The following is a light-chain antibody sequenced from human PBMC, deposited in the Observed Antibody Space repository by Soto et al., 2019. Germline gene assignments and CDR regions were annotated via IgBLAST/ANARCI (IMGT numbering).Light chain of an antibody. Sequence: QSALTQPASVSGSPGQSITISCTGTSSDVGDYNYASWYQQHPGKAPKLMIYDVSNRPSWVSNRFSGSKSGNTASLTISGLQAEDEADYYCSSYTSSNTLAVFGAGTKLTVL. CDR3: SSYTSSNTLAV. V-gene: IGLV2-14*01. J-gene: IGLJ1*01. CDR2: DVS. CDR1: SSDVGDYNY.